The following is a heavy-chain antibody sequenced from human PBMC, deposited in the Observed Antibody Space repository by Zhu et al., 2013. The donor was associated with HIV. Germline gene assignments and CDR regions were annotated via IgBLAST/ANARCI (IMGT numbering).Heavy chain of an antibody. V-gene: IGHV3-66*01. CDR3: ASADYIWGSYSPSLDY. CDR2: IYSGGST. CDR1: GFTVSNYE. J-gene: IGHJ4*02. D-gene: IGHD3-16*01. Sequence: EVQLVESGGGLVQPGGSLRLSCAASGFTVSNYEMNWVRQAPGKGLEWVSVIYSGGSTYYADSVKGRFTISRDNSKNTLYLQMNSLRAEDTAVYYCASADYIWGSYSPSLDYWGQGTLVTISS.